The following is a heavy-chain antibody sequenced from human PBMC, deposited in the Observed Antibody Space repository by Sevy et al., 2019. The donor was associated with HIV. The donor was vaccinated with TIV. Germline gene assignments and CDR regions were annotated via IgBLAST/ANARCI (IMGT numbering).Heavy chain of an antibody. CDR1: GLTFTNAW. D-gene: IGHD2-21*02. Sequence: GGSLRLSCAASGLTFTNAWMNWVRQAPGKGLEWVASINSRSTYIYHADPVKGRFTISRDNAKNSLYLLMNSLRAEDTAVYYCARDPSPGITAIQDYWGPGTLVTVSS. V-gene: IGHV3-21*01. CDR2: INSRSTYI. J-gene: IGHJ4*02. CDR3: ARDPSPGITAIQDY.